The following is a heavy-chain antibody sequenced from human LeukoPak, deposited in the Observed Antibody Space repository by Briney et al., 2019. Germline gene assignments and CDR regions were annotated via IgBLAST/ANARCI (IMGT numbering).Heavy chain of an antibody. CDR2: INPNSGGT. CDR1: GYTFTGYY. CDR3: ARDQRDDFWSGLYYYYYYGMDV. Sequence: ASVKVSCKASGYTFTGYYMHWVRQAPGQGLEWMGWINPNSGGTNYAQKLQGRVTMTTDTSTSTAYMELRSLRSDDTAVYYCARDQRDDFWSGLYYYYYYGMDVWGQGTTVTVSS. D-gene: IGHD3-3*01. J-gene: IGHJ6*02. V-gene: IGHV1-2*02.